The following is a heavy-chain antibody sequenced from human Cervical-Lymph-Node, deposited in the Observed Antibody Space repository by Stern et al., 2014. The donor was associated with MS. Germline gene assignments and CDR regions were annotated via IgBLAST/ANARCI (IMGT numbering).Heavy chain of an antibody. CDR1: GFTLRSYG. Sequence: QVQLVESGGGVVQPGRSLRLSCAASGFTLRSYGMHWVRQAPGKGLEWVAVISNDGNEKYYTDSVKGRFTISRDNSKNMLYLQMNSLRTEDTAVYYCAKDRLFCSGGGCYAMDVWGQGTTVTVSS. CDR3: AKDRLFCSGGGCYAMDV. J-gene: IGHJ6*02. D-gene: IGHD2-15*01. V-gene: IGHV3-30*18. CDR2: ISNDGNEK.